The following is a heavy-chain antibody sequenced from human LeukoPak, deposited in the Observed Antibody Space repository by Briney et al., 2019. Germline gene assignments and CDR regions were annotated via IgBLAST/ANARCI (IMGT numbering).Heavy chain of an antibody. V-gene: IGHV4-34*01. Sequence: SETLSLTCAVSGGSFSGYYWNWIRQPPGKGLEWIGEINHSGSTSYNPSLKSRVIISVDTSKNQFSLKLTSVTAADTAVYYCARVRSAFDIWGQGTMVTVFS. CDR2: INHSGST. CDR1: GGSFSGYY. J-gene: IGHJ3*02. CDR3: ARVRSAFDI. D-gene: IGHD3-3*01.